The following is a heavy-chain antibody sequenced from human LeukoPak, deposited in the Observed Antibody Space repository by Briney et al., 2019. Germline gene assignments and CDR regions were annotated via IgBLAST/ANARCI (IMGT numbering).Heavy chain of an antibody. CDR1: RGTFISYA. CDR2: IIPIFGTA. Sequence: SVNVSCKVSRGTFISYAISWVRQAPGQGREWMGGIIPIFGTANYAQKFQGRVTITTDESTSTAYMELSSLRSEDTAVYYCARSSPIFGVVIEGWYFDYWGQGTLVTVSS. V-gene: IGHV1-69*05. J-gene: IGHJ4*02. CDR3: ARSSPIFGVVIEGWYFDY. D-gene: IGHD3-3*01.